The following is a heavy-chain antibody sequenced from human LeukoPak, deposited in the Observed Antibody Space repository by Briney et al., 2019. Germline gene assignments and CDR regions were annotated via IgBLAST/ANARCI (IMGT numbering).Heavy chain of an antibody. V-gene: IGHV3-48*03. CDR3: AREEVGAIDY. J-gene: IGHJ4*02. CDR1: GFTFSSYE. CDR2: ISSSGSTI. D-gene: IGHD1-26*01. Sequence: GESLRLSCAASGFTFSSYEMNWVRQAPRKGLEWVSYISSSGSTIYYADSVKGRFTISRDNAKNSLYLQMNSLRAEDTAVYYCAREEVGAIDYWGQGTLVTVSS.